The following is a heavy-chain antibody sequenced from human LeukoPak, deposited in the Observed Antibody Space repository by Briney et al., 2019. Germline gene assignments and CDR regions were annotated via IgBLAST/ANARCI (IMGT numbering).Heavy chain of an antibody. CDR2: MNPNSGNT. V-gene: IGHV1-8*01. Sequence: GSVTVSCKASGYTFTSYDINWVRQATGQGLEWMGWMNPNSGNTGYAQKFQGRVTMTRNTSISTAYMELSSLRSEDTAVYYCASDYYDSSGYFRKNYWGQGTLVTVSS. J-gene: IGHJ4*02. D-gene: IGHD3-22*01. CDR3: ASDYYDSSGYFRKNY. CDR1: GYTFTSYD.